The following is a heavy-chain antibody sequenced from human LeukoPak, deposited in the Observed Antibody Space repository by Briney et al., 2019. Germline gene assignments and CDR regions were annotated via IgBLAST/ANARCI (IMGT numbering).Heavy chain of an antibody. J-gene: IGHJ5*02. Sequence: SVKVSCKASGGTFSSYAISWVRQAPGQGLEWMGRIIPILGIANYAQKFQGRVTITADKSTSTAYMELSSLRSEDTAVYCCARVNLGDYSNYGRFDPWGQGTLVTVSS. D-gene: IGHD4-4*01. CDR3: ARVNLGDYSNYGRFDP. V-gene: IGHV1-69*04. CDR1: GGTFSSYA. CDR2: IIPILGIA.